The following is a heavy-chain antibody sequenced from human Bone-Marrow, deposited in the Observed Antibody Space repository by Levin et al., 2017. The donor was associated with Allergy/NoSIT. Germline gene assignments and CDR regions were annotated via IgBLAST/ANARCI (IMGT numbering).Heavy chain of an antibody. CDR2: VSYDGDYQ. CDR1: SFAFSNYP. Sequence: GSLRLSCAASSFAFSNYPMHWVCRAPGKGLEWVALVSYDGDYQYYADSVKGRFSVSRDNPKNTLFLQMNSLGPDDTAIYFCARARTGTGTFDYWGQGTLVTVSS. CDR3: ARARTGTGTFDY. V-gene: IGHV3-30-3*01. J-gene: IGHJ4*02. D-gene: IGHD3-10*01.